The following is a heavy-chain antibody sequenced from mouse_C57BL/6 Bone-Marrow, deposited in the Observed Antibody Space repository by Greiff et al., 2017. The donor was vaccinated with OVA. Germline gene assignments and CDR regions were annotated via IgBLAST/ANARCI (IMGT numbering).Heavy chain of an antibody. CDR3: ARDDGYYLPFDY. CDR1: GFTFRDYG. D-gene: IGHD2-3*01. V-gene: IGHV5-17*01. Sequence: EVKLMESGGGLVKPGGSLKLSCAASGFTFRDYGMHWVRQAPEKGLEWVASLSSGSSTIYYADTVKGRFTISRDNANNTRFLQMTSLRSEDTAMYYCARDDGYYLPFDYWGQGTTLTVSS. CDR2: LSSGSSTI. J-gene: IGHJ2*01.